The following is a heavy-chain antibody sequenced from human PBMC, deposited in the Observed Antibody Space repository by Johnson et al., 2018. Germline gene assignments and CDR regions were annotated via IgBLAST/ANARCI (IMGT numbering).Heavy chain of an antibody. CDR3: ARDINYCSDGKCSLEDAFDI. Sequence: QVQLVQSGGGVVQPGRSLRLSCAASGFTFNTYAMHWVRQAPGKGLEWVAVISYDGREKYYADSVKGRFTISGDNSKNTLYLEMNSLSAEDTAVYYCARDINYCSDGKCSLEDAFDIWGRGTLVTVSS. J-gene: IGHJ3*02. V-gene: IGHV3-30*04. D-gene: IGHD2-15*01. CDR2: ISYDGREK. CDR1: GFTFNTYA.